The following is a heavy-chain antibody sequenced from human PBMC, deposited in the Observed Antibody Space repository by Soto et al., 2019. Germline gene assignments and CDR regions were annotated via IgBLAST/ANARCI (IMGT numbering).Heavy chain of an antibody. V-gene: IGHV4-39*07. Sequence: SETLSLTCTVSGGSISSSSYYWGWIRQPPGKGLEWIGSIYYSGTTNYNPSLKSRVIISVDTSKSQFSLKLSSVTAADTAVYYCARDTVLARAARGQLAYWGQGTLVTVSS. CDR3: ARDTVLARAARGQLAY. CDR1: GGSISSSSYY. CDR2: IYYSGTT. D-gene: IGHD2-2*01. J-gene: IGHJ4*02.